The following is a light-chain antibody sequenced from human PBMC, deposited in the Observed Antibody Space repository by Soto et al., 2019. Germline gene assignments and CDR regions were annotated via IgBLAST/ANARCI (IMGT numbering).Light chain of an antibody. J-gene: IGKJ5*01. CDR1: QTVSSY. V-gene: IGKV1-39*01. Sequence: IQITQSPSSLSASVRDRLKITCRASQTVSSYLNWYQQKPGTCPKLLIYAKSNLQSGVPSRFSGRGFGTDFPLTISSLQPEDFATYYCQQSFTTPSVGQVTRLDIK. CDR3: QQSFTTPS. CDR2: AKS.